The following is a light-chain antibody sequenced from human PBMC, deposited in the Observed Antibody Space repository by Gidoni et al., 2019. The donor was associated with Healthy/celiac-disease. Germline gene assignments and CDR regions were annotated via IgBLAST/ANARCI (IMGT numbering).Light chain of an antibody. Sequence: EISLPPSSVTLSLSPGERATLSCRASQCVSSSYLAWYQQKPGQAPRLLIDGASSRATGIPDRCSGGGSGTDFTLTISRLEPEDFAVYYCQQDDSSPWTFGQGTKVEIK. CDR2: GAS. V-gene: IGKV3-20*01. CDR3: QQDDSSPWT. J-gene: IGKJ1*01. CDR1: QCVSSSY.